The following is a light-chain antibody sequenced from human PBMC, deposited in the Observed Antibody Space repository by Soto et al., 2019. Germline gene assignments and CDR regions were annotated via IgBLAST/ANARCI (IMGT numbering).Light chain of an antibody. CDR2: EVS. J-gene: IGLJ2*01. CDR3: SSYTSSSTLV. CDR1: GSDVGGYDY. Sequence: QSALTQPASVSGSPGQSITISCTGTGSDVGGYDYVSWHQQHPGKAPKLMIFEVSNRPSGVSNRFSGSKSGNTASLTISGLQAEDEADFYCSSYTSSSTLVFGGATKVTVL. V-gene: IGLV2-14*01.